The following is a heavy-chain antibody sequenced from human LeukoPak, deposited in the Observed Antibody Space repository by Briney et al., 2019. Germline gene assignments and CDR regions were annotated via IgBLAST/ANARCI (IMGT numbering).Heavy chain of an antibody. V-gene: IGHV4-59*01. J-gene: IGHJ4*02. Sequence: SETLSLTCTVSGGSISSYYWSWIRQPPGKGLEWIGYIYYSGSTNYNPSLKSRVTISVDTSKNQFSLKLSSVTAADTAVYYCAGESQLGIDYWGQGTLVTVSS. CDR1: GGSISSYY. CDR3: AGESQLGIDY. CDR2: IYYSGST. D-gene: IGHD6-6*01.